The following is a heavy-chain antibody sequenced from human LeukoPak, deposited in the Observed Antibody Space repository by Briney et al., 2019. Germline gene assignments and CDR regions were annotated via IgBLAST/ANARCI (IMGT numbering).Heavy chain of an antibody. CDR2: IYHSGST. V-gene: IGHV4-59*12. CDR3: ARVPTVVTGAFDI. CDR1: GGSISSYY. J-gene: IGHJ3*02. Sequence: PSETLSLTCTVSGGSISSYYWSWIRQPPGKGLEWIGYIYHSGSTYYNPSLKSRVTISVDRSKNQFSLKLSSVTAADTAVYYCARVPTVVTGAFDIWGQGTMVTVSS. D-gene: IGHD4-23*01.